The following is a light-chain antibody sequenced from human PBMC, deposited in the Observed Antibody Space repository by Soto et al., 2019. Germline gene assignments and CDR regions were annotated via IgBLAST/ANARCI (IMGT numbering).Light chain of an antibody. J-gene: IGLJ1*01. V-gene: IGLV1-40*01. Sequence: QSVLTQPPSVSGAPGQRVTISCTGRSSNIGAGYDVHWYQQLPGTAPKLLIYGNSNRPSGVPDRFSGSKSGTSASLAITGLQAEDEADYYCQSYDSSLSPYVFGTGTKLTVL. CDR1: SSNIGAGYD. CDR3: QSYDSSLSPYV. CDR2: GNS.